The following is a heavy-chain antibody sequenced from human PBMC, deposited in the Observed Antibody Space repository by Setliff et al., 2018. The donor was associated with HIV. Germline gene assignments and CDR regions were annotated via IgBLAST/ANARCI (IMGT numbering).Heavy chain of an antibody. D-gene: IGHD5-12*01. CDR3: ATFYSGYDLDAFDI. CDR2: ISSSSSYI. CDR1: TFTFSSYS. J-gene: IGHJ3*02. V-gene: IGHV3-21*01. Sequence: PGGSLRLSCAASTFTFSSYSMNWVRQAPGKGLEWVSSISSSSSYIYYADSVKGRFTISRDNSKNTLYLQMNSLRAGDTAVYYCATFYSGYDLDAFDIWGQGTMVTVSS.